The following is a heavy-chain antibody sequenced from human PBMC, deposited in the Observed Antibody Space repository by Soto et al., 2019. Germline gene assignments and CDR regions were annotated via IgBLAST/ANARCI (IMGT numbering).Heavy chain of an antibody. Sequence: QVQLVQSGAEVKKPGSSVKVSCKASGGTFSSYAISWVRQAPGQGLEWMGGIIPIFGTANYAQKFQGRVTITADESTSTAYMELSSLRSEDTAVYYCARGLGYCISTSCLKSYYGMDVWGQGTMVTVSS. D-gene: IGHD2-2*01. V-gene: IGHV1-69*12. CDR3: ARGLGYCISTSCLKSYYGMDV. CDR1: GGTFSSYA. CDR2: IIPIFGTA. J-gene: IGHJ6*02.